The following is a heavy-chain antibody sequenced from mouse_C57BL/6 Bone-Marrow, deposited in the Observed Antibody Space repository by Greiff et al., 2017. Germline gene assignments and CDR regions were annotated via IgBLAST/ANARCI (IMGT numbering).Heavy chain of an antibody. J-gene: IGHJ1*03. CDR2: IKTNYGTT. D-gene: IGHD1-1*01. V-gene: IGHV1-39*01. CDR1: GYSFTDYN. CDR3: ARRAVGPSG. Sequence: HLVESGPELVKPGASVKISCKASGYSFTDYNMNWVKQSNGKSLEWIGVIKTNYGTTSYNQKLKGKATLTVDQSSSTAYMQLNSLTSEDSAVYYCARRAVGPSGWGTGTAVTVSS.